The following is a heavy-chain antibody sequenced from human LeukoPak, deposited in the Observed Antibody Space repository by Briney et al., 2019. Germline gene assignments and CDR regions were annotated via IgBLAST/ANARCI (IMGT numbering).Heavy chain of an antibody. CDR1: GFTFSSYA. V-gene: IGHV3-23*01. CDR3: AKEIGLLWFGELLSSAFDI. D-gene: IGHD3-10*01. CDR2: ISGSGGST. Sequence: GSLRLSCAASGFTFSSYAMSWVRQAPGKGLEWVSAISGSGGSTYYADSVKGRFTISRDNSKNTLYLQMNSLRAEDTAVYYCAKEIGLLWFGELLSSAFDIWGQGTMVTVSS. J-gene: IGHJ3*02.